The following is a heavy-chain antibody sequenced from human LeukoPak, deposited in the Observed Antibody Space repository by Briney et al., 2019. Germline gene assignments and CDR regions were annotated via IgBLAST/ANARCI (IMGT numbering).Heavy chain of an antibody. J-gene: IGHJ4*02. V-gene: IGHV1-2*02. CDR2: INPNSGGT. CDR3: ARSLTGYCNGGSCYSDTRVTFDY. Sequence: ASVKVSCKASGYTFTGYYMHWVRQAPGQGLEWMGWINPNSGGTNYAQKFQGRVTMTRDTSISTAYMELSRLRSDDTAVYYCARSLTGYCNGGSCYSDTRVTFDYWGQGTLVTVSS. D-gene: IGHD2-15*01. CDR1: GYTFTGYY.